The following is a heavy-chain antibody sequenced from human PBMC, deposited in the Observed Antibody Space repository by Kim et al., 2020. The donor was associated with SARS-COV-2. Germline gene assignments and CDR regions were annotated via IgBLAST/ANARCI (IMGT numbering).Heavy chain of an antibody. Sequence: GGSLRLSCAASGFTFSSYVMGWVRQTPGKGLEWVSSISGSGGSTSYADSLKGRFTISRDNSKNTLFLQMNSLTAEDTAVYYCARRCSDTNCRGFDYWGQGTLVTVSS. J-gene: IGHJ4*02. D-gene: IGHD2-2*01. CDR1: GFTFSSYV. CDR3: ARRCSDTNCRGFDY. CDR2: ISGSGGST. V-gene: IGHV3-23*01.